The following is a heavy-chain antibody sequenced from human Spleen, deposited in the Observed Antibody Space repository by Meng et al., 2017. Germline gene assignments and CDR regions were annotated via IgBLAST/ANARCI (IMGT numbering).Heavy chain of an antibody. CDR3: ARGGWNEGGFSYYFDY. J-gene: IGHJ4*02. CDR1: GYTFTNYA. D-gene: IGHD1-1*01. Sequence: QVQLVQSGAEVKRPGASVKVSCKSSGYTFTNYAILWVRQAPGQRLEWMGWINAGNGHTKYSQNFQDTATITRDTSASTAYLELSSLRSEDTAVYYCARGGWNEGGFSYYFDYWGQGTLVTVSS. CDR2: INAGNGHT. V-gene: IGHV1-3*01.